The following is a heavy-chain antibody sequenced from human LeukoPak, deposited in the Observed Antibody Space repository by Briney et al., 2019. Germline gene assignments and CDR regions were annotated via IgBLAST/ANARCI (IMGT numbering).Heavy chain of an antibody. D-gene: IGHD5/OR15-5a*01. V-gene: IGHV1-46*01. Sequence: ASVKVSCKASGYTFTSYHMHWVRQAPGQGLEWMGIINPSGGATDYAQNFQGRVTMTRDMSTSTVYMELSSLRSEDTAVYYCARLEPSLRGSTFDYWGQGTLVTVSS. CDR3: ARLEPSLRGSTFDY. CDR2: INPSGGAT. CDR1: GYTFTSYH. J-gene: IGHJ4*02.